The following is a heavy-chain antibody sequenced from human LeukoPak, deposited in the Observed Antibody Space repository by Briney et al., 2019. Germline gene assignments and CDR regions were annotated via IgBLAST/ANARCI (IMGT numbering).Heavy chain of an antibody. CDR3: ARDVKRSGLLWFGQRGGWFDP. D-gene: IGHD3-10*01. CDR1: GGTFSSYA. V-gene: IGHV1-69*05. CDR2: IIPIFGTA. Sequence: GSSVKVSCKASGGTFSSYAISWVRQAPGQGLEWMGGIIPIFGTANYAQKLQGRVTMTTDTSTSTAYMELRSLRSDDTAVYYCARDVKRSGLLWFGQRGGWFDPWGQGTLVTVSS. J-gene: IGHJ5*02.